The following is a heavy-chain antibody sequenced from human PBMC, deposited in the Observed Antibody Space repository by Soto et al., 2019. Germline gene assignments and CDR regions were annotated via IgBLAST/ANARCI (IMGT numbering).Heavy chain of an antibody. CDR3: ERDWDSAVAGVLDY. J-gene: IGHJ4*01. D-gene: IGHD6-19*01. CDR2: LTDSGGST. CDR1: GFTFSTYA. Sequence: PGGSLRLSCAASGFTFSTYAMSWVRQAPGKGLEWVSALTDSGGSTYYADSVKGRFTISRDNSKNTLYLQMNSLRAEGTAVYYCERDWDSAVAGVLDYWGQGTLVT. V-gene: IGHV3-23*01.